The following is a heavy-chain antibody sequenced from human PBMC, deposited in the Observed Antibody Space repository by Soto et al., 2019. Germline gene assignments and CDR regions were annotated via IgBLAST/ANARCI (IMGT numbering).Heavy chain of an antibody. CDR1: GFSLSTSGVG. CDR3: AHSFPGNYYDSSGYSFDY. D-gene: IGHD3-22*01. Sequence: QITLKESGPTLVKPTQTLTLTCTFSGFSLSTSGVGVGWIRQPPGKALEWLALIYWDDDKRYSPFLKSRLTITKDTSKNQVVLTMTNMDPVDTATYYCAHSFPGNYYDSSGYSFDYWGQGTLVTVSS. V-gene: IGHV2-5*02. J-gene: IGHJ4*02. CDR2: IYWDDDK.